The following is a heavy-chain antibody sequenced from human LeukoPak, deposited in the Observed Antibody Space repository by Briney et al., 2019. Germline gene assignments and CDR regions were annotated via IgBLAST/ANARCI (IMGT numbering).Heavy chain of an antibody. Sequence: ASVKVSCKASGYTFTDYYMHWVRQAPGQGLEWMGWINPNSGGTNYAQKFQGRVTMTRDTSISTAYMELSRLRFDDTAVYYCARRSPSYYDFWSAEVAWFDPWGQGTLVTVSS. J-gene: IGHJ5*02. CDR1: GYTFTDYY. CDR2: INPNSGGT. V-gene: IGHV1-2*02. CDR3: ARRSPSYYDFWSAEVAWFDP. D-gene: IGHD3-3*01.